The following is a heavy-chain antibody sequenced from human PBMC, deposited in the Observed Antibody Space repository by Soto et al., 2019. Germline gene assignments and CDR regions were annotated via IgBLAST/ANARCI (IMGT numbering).Heavy chain of an antibody. D-gene: IGHD2-2*01. Sequence: SETLSLTCTVSGGSISSSDYYWGWIRQPPGKGLEWIGNIYYSGSASYNPSLKSRVTISVDTSKNQFSLKLSSVTAADTAVYYCAREQYCISTSCNRYYYYYGMDVWGQGTTVTVS. CDR1: GGSISSSDYY. V-gene: IGHV4-39*07. CDR3: AREQYCISTSCNRYYYYYGMDV. CDR2: IYYSGSA. J-gene: IGHJ6*02.